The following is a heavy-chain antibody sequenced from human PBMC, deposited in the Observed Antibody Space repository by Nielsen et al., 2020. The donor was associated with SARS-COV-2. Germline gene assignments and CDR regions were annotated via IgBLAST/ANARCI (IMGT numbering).Heavy chain of an antibody. CDR3: AREPRLIGALDY. J-gene: IGHJ4*02. Sequence: GESLKISCAASGFTLSGSAVHWVRQAPGKGLEWVAVISYDGSNKYYADSVKGRFTISRDNSKNTLYLQMNSLRAEDTAVYYCAREPRLIGALDYWGQGTLVTVSS. CDR1: GFTLSGSA. V-gene: IGHV3-30-3*01. D-gene: IGHD3-10*01. CDR2: ISYDGSNK.